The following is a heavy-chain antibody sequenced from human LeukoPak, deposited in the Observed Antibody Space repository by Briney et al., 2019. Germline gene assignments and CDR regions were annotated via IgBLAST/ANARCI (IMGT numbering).Heavy chain of an antibody. J-gene: IGHJ3*02. V-gene: IGHV4-31*03. Sequence: SETLSLTCTVSGGSISGGGYYWSWIRQHPGKGLEWIGYIYYSGSTYYNPSLKSRVTISVDTSKNQFSLKLSSVTAADTAVYYCARATYDSSGYYYYLSAFDIWGQGTMVTVSS. CDR2: IYYSGST. CDR1: GGSISGGGYY. CDR3: ARATYDSSGYYYYLSAFDI. D-gene: IGHD3-22*01.